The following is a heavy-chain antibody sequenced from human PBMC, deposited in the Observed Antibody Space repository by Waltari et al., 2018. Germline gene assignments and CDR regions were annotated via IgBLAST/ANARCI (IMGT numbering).Heavy chain of an antibody. D-gene: IGHD2-15*01. CDR1: GGTFSSYA. Sequence: QVQLVQSGAEVKKPGSSVKVSCKASGGTFSSYAISWVRQAPGQGLEWMGRIIPIFGTANYAQKFQGRVTMTRDTSISTAYMELSRLRSDDTAVYYCARARKVVVVEDVWGQGTTVTVSS. CDR3: ARARKVVVVEDV. V-gene: IGHV1-69*05. J-gene: IGHJ6*02. CDR2: IIPIFGTA.